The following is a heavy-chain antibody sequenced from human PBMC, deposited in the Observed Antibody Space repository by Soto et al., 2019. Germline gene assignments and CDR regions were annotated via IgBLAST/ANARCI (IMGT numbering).Heavy chain of an antibody. CDR3: ARDGDPTGGYSNYAFDI. CDR2: ISYDGSNK. D-gene: IGHD2-21*01. V-gene: IGHV3-30-3*01. Sequence: QVQLVESGGGVVQPGRSLRLSCAASGFTFSSYAMHWVRQAPGKGLEWVAVISYDGSNKYYADSVKGRFTISRDNSKNTLYLQMNSLRAEDTAVYYCARDGDPTGGYSNYAFDIWGQGTMVTVSS. J-gene: IGHJ3*02. CDR1: GFTFSSYA.